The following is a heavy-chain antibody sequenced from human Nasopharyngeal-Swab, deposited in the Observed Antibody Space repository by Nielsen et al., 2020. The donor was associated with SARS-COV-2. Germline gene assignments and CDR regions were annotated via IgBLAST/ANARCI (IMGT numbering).Heavy chain of an antibody. CDR2: ISSSSRYI. CDR3: ARDRV. Sequence: GESLKISCAASGFTFSSYSMNWVRQAPGKGLEWVSSISSSSRYIYYADSVKGRFTISRDNAMNLLYLQMNSLRAEDTAVYYCARDRVWGQGTLVTVSS. J-gene: IGHJ4*02. CDR1: GFTFSSYS. V-gene: IGHV3-21*01.